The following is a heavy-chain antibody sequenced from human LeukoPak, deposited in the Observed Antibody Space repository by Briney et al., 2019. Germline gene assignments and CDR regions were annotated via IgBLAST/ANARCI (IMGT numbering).Heavy chain of an antibody. Sequence: GGSLRLSCAASGFTFSSYAMSWVRQAPGKGLEWVSAISGSGGSTYYADSVKGRFTISRDNSKNTLYLQMNSLRAEDTAVYYCAEDIGRIVVVPAAISGDYWGQGTLVTVSS. D-gene: IGHD2-2*02. CDR1: GFTFSSYA. CDR3: AEDIGRIVVVPAAISGDY. J-gene: IGHJ4*02. CDR2: ISGSGGST. V-gene: IGHV3-23*01.